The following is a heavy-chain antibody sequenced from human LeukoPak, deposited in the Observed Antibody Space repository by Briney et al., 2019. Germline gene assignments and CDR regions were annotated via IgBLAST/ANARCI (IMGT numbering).Heavy chain of an antibody. J-gene: IGHJ6*03. D-gene: IGHD3-10*01. CDR3: ARRRYYYGSEHYMDV. V-gene: IGHV4-59*01. CDR1: GGSMSNYY. CDR2: IYDSGST. Sequence: SETLSLTCSVSGGSMSNYYWSWIRQPPGKGLEWIGHIYDSGSTNYNPSLESRITISVDTSKNQFSLKLRSVTAADTAVYYCARRRYYYGSEHYMDVWGKGTTVTISS.